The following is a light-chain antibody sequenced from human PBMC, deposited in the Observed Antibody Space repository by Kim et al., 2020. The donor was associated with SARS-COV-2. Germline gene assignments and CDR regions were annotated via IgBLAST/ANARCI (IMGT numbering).Light chain of an antibody. CDR1: QSIGNT. V-gene: IGKV1-39*01. Sequence: DIQMTQSPSSLSASVGDRVTITCRASQSIGNTLNWYQQKGGKAPNLLIHDASILQSGVPSRFSGSGSGTEFSLTIRGLQPEDFATYYCQQASRAPLTFGQGTKVDIK. CDR3: QQASRAPLT. J-gene: IGKJ1*01. CDR2: DAS.